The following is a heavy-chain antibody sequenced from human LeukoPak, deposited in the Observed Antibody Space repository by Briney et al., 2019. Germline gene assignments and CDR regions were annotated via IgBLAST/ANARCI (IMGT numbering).Heavy chain of an antibody. J-gene: IGHJ4*02. Sequence: SETLSLTCAVSSYSISSGYYWGWIRQPPGKGLEWIGSIYHSGSTYYNPSLKSRVTISVDTSKNQFSLKLCSVTAADTAVYYCARISIAARPGFDYWGQGTLVTVSS. V-gene: IGHV4-38-2*01. CDR3: ARISIAARPGFDY. CDR2: IYHSGST. CDR1: SYSISSGYY. D-gene: IGHD6-6*01.